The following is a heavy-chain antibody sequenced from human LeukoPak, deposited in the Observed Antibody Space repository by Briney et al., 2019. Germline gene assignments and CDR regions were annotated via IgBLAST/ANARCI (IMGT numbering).Heavy chain of an antibody. Sequence: ASVKVSCKVSGYTLTELSMHWVRQAPGKGLEWMGGFDPEDGETTYAQKFQGRVTMTEDTSTDTAYMELSSLRSEDTAVYYCATTLVGATGRFGHYWGQGTLVTVSS. CDR3: ATTLVGATGRFGHY. J-gene: IGHJ4*02. CDR2: FDPEDGET. D-gene: IGHD1-26*01. CDR1: GYTLTELS. V-gene: IGHV1-24*01.